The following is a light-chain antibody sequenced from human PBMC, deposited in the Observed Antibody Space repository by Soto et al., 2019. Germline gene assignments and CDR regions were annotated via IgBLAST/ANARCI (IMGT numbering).Light chain of an antibody. J-gene: IGLJ1*01. CDR2: EVS. Sequence: QSALAQPASVSGSPGQSITISCTGTSSDVGGYNYVSWYQQHPGKAPKLMIYEVSNRPSGVSNRFSGSKSGNTASLTISGLQAEDEADYHCGSYTSSNTLVFGTGTKLTV. CDR3: GSYTSSNTLV. V-gene: IGLV2-14*01. CDR1: SSDVGGYNY.